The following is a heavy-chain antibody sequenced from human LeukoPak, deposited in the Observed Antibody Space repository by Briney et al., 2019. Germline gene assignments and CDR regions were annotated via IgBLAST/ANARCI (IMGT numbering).Heavy chain of an antibody. CDR1: GFTFNNAW. CDR2: IKSKTDGGTT. V-gene: IGHV3-15*01. CDR3: TTVVAAAVNGWFDP. Sequence: GGSLRLSCAAPGFTFNNAWMKWGRQAPGKGVEWVGRIKSKTDGGTTDYAAPVKDRFTISRDDSKNTLYLQMNSLRTEDTAVYYCTTVVAAAVNGWFDPWGQGTLVTVSS. D-gene: IGHD6-13*01. J-gene: IGHJ5*02.